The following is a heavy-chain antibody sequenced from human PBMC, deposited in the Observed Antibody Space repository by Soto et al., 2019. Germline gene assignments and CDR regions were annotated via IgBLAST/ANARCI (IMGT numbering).Heavy chain of an antibody. CDR2: IYYSGST. Sequence: QVQLQESGPGLVKPSQTLSLTCTVSGGSISSGGYYWSWIRQHPGKGLEWIGYIYYSGSTYYNPSLKSRVTISVDTSKNQFSLKLSSVTAADTAVYYCARGGYDFWSGYRQGLKINWFDPWGQGTLVTVSS. CDR1: GGSISSGGYY. V-gene: IGHV4-31*03. J-gene: IGHJ5*02. CDR3: ARGGYDFWSGYRQGLKINWFDP. D-gene: IGHD3-3*01.